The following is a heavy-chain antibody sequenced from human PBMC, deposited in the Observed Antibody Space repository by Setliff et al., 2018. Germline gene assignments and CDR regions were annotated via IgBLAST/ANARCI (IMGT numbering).Heavy chain of an antibody. V-gene: IGHV4-34*01. Sequence: PSETLSLTCTVYGGSFSDYYWGWIRQSPGKRPEWIAEINQSGNTNYNPSLNSRVSVSVDTPTNQFSLKVFSVTAADTAVYFCRLWSHDYHNDYWGQGTVFTVSS. D-gene: IGHD3-16*01. CDR2: INQSGNT. CDR1: GGSFSDYY. J-gene: IGHJ4*02. CDR3: RLWSHDYHNDY.